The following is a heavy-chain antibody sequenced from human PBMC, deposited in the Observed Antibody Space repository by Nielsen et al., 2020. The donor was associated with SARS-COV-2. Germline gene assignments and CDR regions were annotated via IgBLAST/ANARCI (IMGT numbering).Heavy chain of an antibody. Sequence: GGSLRLSCAASGFTFDDYAMHWVRQAPGKGLEWVANIHQDGGETRYADSVKGRFTISRDNAKNSLYLQMNSLRAEDTAMYYCARNFYGSGSYPFDPWGQGTLVTVSS. V-gene: IGHV3-7*03. CDR1: GFTFDDYA. D-gene: IGHD3-10*01. CDR2: IHQDGGET. J-gene: IGHJ5*02. CDR3: ARNFYGSGSYPFDP.